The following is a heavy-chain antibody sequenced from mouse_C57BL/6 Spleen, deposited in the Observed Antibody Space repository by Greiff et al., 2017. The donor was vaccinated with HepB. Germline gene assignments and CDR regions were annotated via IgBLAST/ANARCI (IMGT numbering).Heavy chain of an antibody. D-gene: IGHD4-1*01. J-gene: IGHJ2*01. CDR2: IDPSDSYT. V-gene: IGHV1-69*01. Sequence: QVQLQQPGAELVMPGALVKLSCKASGYTFTSYWMHWVKQRPGQGLEWIGEIDPSDSYTNYNQKFKGKSTLTVDKSSSTAYMQLSSLTSEDSAVYYCAKGGWDVEHYFDYWGQGTTLTVSS. CDR1: GYTFTSYW. CDR3: AKGGWDVEHYFDY.